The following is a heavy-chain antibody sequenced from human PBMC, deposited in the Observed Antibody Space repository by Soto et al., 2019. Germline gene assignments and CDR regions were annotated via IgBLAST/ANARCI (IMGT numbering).Heavy chain of an antibody. CDR1: GFTFSSYS. CDR2: ISYDGSNK. CDR3: AKGLPPTNN. D-gene: IGHD1-26*01. Sequence: PGGSLRLSCVASGFTFSSYSMNWVRQAPGKGLEWVAVISYDGSNKYYADSVNGRFTISRDNSKNTLYLQMNSLRAEDTAVYYCAKGLPPTNNWGQGTLVTVSS. V-gene: IGHV3-30*18. J-gene: IGHJ4*02.